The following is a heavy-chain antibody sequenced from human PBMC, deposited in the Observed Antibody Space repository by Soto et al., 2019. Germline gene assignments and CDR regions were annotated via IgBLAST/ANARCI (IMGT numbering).Heavy chain of an antibody. CDR3: ATPRSHDTSGYYYALDY. CDR1: GYTLSDSS. CDR2: LDPEDGKT. Sequence: QVQLVQSGAEVKKPGASVKVSCKVSGYTLSDSSMHWVRQAPGKGLEWMGRLDPEDGKTIYSQKFQGRVTMTEDTSTDTAYMELSSLRSEDSALYYCATPRSHDTSGYYYALDYWCQGTLVTVSS. D-gene: IGHD3-22*01. J-gene: IGHJ4*02. V-gene: IGHV1-24*01.